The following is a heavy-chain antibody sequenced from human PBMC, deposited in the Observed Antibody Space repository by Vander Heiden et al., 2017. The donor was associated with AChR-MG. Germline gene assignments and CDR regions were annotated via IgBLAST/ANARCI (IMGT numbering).Heavy chain of an antibody. J-gene: IGHJ4*02. Sequence: QVQLVDSGGGVVKPGRALRLYCAASGYTPSSYGMHWFRQAPGKGLEWVAVISYDGSNKYYADSVKGRFTISRDNSKNTLYLQMNSRRAEDTAVYYCAKDGFLPHCGGDCYDFDYWGQGTLVTVSS. CDR3: AKDGFLPHCGGDCYDFDY. CDR2: ISYDGSNK. V-gene: IGHV3-30*18. D-gene: IGHD2-21*01. CDR1: GYTPSSYG.